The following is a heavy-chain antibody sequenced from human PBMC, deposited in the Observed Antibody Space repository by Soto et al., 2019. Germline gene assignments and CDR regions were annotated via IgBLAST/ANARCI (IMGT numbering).Heavy chain of an antibody. Sequence: ASVKVSCKASGGTFSSYTISWVRQAPGQGLEWMGRIIPILGIANYAQKFQGRVTITADKSTSTAYMELSSLRSEDTAVYYCARDRDYYGSGSPFDYWGQGTLVTVSS. D-gene: IGHD3-10*01. CDR2: IIPILGIA. CDR3: ARDRDYYGSGSPFDY. J-gene: IGHJ4*02. V-gene: IGHV1-69*04. CDR1: GGTFSSYT.